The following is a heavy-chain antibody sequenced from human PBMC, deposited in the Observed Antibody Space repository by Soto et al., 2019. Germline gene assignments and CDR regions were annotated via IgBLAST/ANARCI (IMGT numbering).Heavy chain of an antibody. Sequence: EVLLVESGGGMVQPGGSLKLSCAAPGFVFKDSSINWVRQASGKGLEWVGRIRDGAYSYATAYAESVKGRFTISRDDSNNTAYLQMSGLKTEDTAIYYCTRLISAAHDYWGQGTLVTVSS. CDR2: IRDGAYSYAT. CDR1: GFVFKDSS. CDR3: TRLISAAHDY. J-gene: IGHJ4*02. D-gene: IGHD3-10*01. V-gene: IGHV3-73*01.